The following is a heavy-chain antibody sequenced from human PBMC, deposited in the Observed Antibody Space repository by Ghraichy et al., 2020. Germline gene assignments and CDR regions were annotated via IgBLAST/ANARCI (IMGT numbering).Heavy chain of an antibody. Sequence: ASVKVSCKASGYTFTSYGISWVRHAPGQGLEWMGWINTDNGGTNYAQNLQGRVTMTTDTYTSTGYMELTSLRSDDTAVYYCARIGHVVVVPADYYYGMDVWGQGTTVTVSS. CDR2: INTDNGGT. CDR1: GYTFTSYG. J-gene: IGHJ6*02. D-gene: IGHD2-2*01. V-gene: IGHV1-18*04. CDR3: ARIGHVVVVPADYYYGMDV.